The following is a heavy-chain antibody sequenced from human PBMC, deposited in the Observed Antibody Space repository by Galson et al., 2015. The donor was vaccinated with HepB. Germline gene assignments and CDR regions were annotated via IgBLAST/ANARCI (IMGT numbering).Heavy chain of an antibody. CDR2: IYSGGST. CDR3: ARGQGAMVTFREYNWFDP. V-gene: IGHV3-53*01. CDR1: GFPFSSYA. Sequence: SLRLSCAASGFPFSSYAMSWVRQAPGKGLEWVSVIYSGGSTYYADSVKGRFTISRDNSKNTLYLQMNSLRAEDTAVYYCARGQGAMVTFREYNWFDPWGQGTLVTVSS. J-gene: IGHJ5*02. D-gene: IGHD5-18*01.